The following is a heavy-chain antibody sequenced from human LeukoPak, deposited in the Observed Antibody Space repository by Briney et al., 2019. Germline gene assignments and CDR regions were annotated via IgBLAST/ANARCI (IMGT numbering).Heavy chain of an antibody. Sequence: GSLRLSCAASGFTFSSYAMSWVRQAPGEGLEWVSASSGSGGTTYYADSVKGRFTISRDNSKNTLYLQMNSLRAEDTAVYYCAKMYYDSSGHFDYWGQGTLVTVSS. D-gene: IGHD3-22*01. CDR1: GFTFSSYA. V-gene: IGHV3-23*01. J-gene: IGHJ4*02. CDR2: SSGSGGTT. CDR3: AKMYYDSSGHFDY.